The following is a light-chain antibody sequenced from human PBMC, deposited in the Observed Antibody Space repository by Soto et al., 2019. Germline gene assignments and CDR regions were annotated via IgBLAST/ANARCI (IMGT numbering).Light chain of an antibody. CDR2: GAS. V-gene: IGKV3-20*01. CDR3: QQYNEWPRT. J-gene: IGKJ1*01. Sequence: EIVLTQSPGTLSLSPGERATLSCRASQSVSSSYLAWYQQKPGQAPRLLIYGASSRATGIPARFSGSGSGTDFTLIISSLQSEDFAVFYCQQYNEWPRTFGQGTKVDIK. CDR1: QSVSSSY.